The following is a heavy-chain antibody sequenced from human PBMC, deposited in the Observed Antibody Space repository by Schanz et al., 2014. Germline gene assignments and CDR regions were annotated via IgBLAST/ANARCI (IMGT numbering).Heavy chain of an antibody. D-gene: IGHD3-10*01. CDR2: ISSGGGST. CDR3: ARGGFGEVSYFDY. V-gene: IGHV3-23*01. CDR1: GFSFGTYA. J-gene: IGHJ4*02. Sequence: EVHLLESGGGLVQPGGSLRLSCAASGFSFGTYAMSWVRQAPGKGLLWVSSISSGGGSTYYADSVKGRFTISRDNSKNTLYLQMNSLRAEDTAVYYCARGGFGEVSYFDYWGQGTLVTVSS.